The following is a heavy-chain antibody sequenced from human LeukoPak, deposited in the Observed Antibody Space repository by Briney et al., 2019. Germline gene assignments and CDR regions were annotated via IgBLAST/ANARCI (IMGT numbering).Heavy chain of an antibody. CDR2: ISSSSSYI. CDR3: ARDPIQLWLFDY. Sequence: GGSLRLSCAASGFTFSSYEMNWVRQAPGKGLEWVSSISSSSSYIYYADSVKGRFTISRDNAKNSLYLQMNSLRAEDTAVYYCARDPIQLWLFDYWGQGTLVTVSS. J-gene: IGHJ4*02. D-gene: IGHD5-18*01. CDR1: GFTFSSYE. V-gene: IGHV3-21*01.